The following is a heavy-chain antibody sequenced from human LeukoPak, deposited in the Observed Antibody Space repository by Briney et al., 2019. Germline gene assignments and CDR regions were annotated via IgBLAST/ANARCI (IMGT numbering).Heavy chain of an antibody. V-gene: IGHV1-69*13. J-gene: IGHJ4*02. Sequence: ASVRVSCKASGGTFSSYAISWVRQAPGQGLEWMGGIIPIFGTANYAQKFQGRVTITADESTSTAYMELSSLRSEDTAVYYCARGPDYGDYEGPNFDYWGQGTLVTVSS. CDR1: GGTFSSYA. CDR3: ARGPDYGDYEGPNFDY. CDR2: IIPIFGTA. D-gene: IGHD4-17*01.